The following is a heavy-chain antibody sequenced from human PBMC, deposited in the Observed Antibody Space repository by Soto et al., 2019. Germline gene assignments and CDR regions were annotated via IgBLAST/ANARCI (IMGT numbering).Heavy chain of an antibody. Sequence: SETLTLTCTVSGDSVSSASFYWIWIRQAPGKGLEWIGFIYFSGSTNYNPSLKSRVTMSLDTSKNQFSLKLRSVTPAATAVYFCERAKSGRNWFDTWGQGTLVTVSS. J-gene: IGHJ5*02. CDR3: ERAKSGRNWFDT. V-gene: IGHV4-61*01. CDR1: GDSVSSASFY. D-gene: IGHD5-12*01. CDR2: IYFSGST.